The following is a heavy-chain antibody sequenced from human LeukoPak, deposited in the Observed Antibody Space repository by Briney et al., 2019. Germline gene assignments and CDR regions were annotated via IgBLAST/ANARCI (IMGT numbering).Heavy chain of an antibody. D-gene: IGHD2-2*01. J-gene: IGHJ6*02. Sequence: PGGSLRLSCAASGFTFSSYSMNWVRQAPGKGLEWVSSINSGSRYIYYADSVKGRFTISRDNAKDSLYLQMNSLRAEDTAVYYCARKYGYGMDVWGQGTTVTVSS. CDR3: ARKYGYGMDV. CDR1: GFTFSSYS. V-gene: IGHV3-21*01. CDR2: INSGSRYI.